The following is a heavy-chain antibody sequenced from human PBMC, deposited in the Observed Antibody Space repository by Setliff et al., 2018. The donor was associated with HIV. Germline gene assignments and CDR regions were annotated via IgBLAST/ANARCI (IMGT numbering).Heavy chain of an antibody. CDR3: ARASSPLIAFDI. CDR1: GYSFTSYW. Sequence: GESLKISCKGSGYSFTSYWITWVRQMPGKGLEWMGIIYPSDSDTRYSPSFQGQVTIPADKSISTAYLQWSSLKASDTAIYFCARASSPLIAFDIWGQGTMVTVSS. D-gene: IGHD6-13*01. CDR2: IYPSDSDT. V-gene: IGHV5-51*01. J-gene: IGHJ3*02.